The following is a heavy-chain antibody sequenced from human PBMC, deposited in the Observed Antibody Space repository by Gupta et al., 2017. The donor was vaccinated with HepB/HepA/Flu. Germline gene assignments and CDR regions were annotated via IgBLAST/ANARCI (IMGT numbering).Heavy chain of an antibody. CDR2: IGSNGRSQ. Sequence: QVQLVESGGGVVQPGRSLRLSCAAAGFGFSCDGTNWVRQAPGKGLEWVAVIGSNGRSQFYGDSVKGRFAISRDNSKNTVYLQMNSLRPEVTAVYYCAKESDYNYWYFDLWGRGTLVTVSS. D-gene: IGHD4-11*01. V-gene: IGHV3-30*18. CDR3: AKESDYNYWYFDL. CDR1: GFGFSCDG. J-gene: IGHJ2*01.